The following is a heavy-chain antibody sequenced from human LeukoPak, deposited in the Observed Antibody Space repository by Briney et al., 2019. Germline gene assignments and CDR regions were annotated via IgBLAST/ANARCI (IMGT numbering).Heavy chain of an antibody. V-gene: IGHV3-48*01. J-gene: IGHJ4*02. CDR3: ARDYKYAFDN. CDR1: GFTLCDYI. CDR2: IGIDSGNT. D-gene: IGHD5-24*01. Sequence: GCLRVSSAAPGFTLCDYIMNSGRQELGKGVEWISYIGIDSGNTNYADSVEGRFTISGDKAKNSLYLQMNSLRVEDTAVYYCARDYKYAFDNWGQGTLVTVSS.